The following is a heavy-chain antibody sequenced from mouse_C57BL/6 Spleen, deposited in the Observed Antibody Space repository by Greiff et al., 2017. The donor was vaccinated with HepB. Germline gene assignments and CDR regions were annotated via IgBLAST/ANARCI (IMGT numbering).Heavy chain of an antibody. CDR2: IRNKANNHAT. Sequence: EVKLMESGGGLVQPGGSMKLSCAASGFTFSDAWMDWVRQSPEKGLEWVAEIRNKANNHATYYAESVKGRFTISRDDSKSSVYLQMNSLRAEDTGIYYCTPLYYGSSYNWYFDVWGTGTTVTVSS. V-gene: IGHV6-6*01. J-gene: IGHJ1*03. CDR1: GFTFSDAW. D-gene: IGHD1-1*01. CDR3: TPLYYGSSYNWYFDV.